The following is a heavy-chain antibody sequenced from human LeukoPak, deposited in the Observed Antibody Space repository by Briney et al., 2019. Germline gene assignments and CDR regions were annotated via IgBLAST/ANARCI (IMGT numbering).Heavy chain of an antibody. CDR1: GGTFSSYT. CDR3: ARLPTDHENFDY. J-gene: IGHJ4*02. D-gene: IGHD4-17*01. Sequence: SVKVSCKASGGTFSSYTISWVRQAPGQGLEWMGRIIPILGIANYAQKFQGRVTITADKSTSTAYMELSSLRSEDTAVYYCARLPTDHENFDYWGQGTLVTVSS. CDR2: IIPILGIA. V-gene: IGHV1-69*02.